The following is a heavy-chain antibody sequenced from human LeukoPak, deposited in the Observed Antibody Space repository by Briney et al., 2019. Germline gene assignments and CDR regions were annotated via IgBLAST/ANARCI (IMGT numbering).Heavy chain of an antibody. D-gene: IGHD6-13*01. V-gene: IGHV4-61*05. CDR3: ARVRRIAAAAKVDYFDY. CDR2: IYTSGST. CDR1: DDSISSTPDY. J-gene: IGHJ4*02. Sequence: SETLSLTCTVSDDSISSTPDYWGWIRQPPGKGLEWIGRIYTSGSTNYNPSLKSRVTMSVDTSKNQFSLKLSSVTAADTAVYYCARVRRIAAAAKVDYFDYWGQGTLVTVSS.